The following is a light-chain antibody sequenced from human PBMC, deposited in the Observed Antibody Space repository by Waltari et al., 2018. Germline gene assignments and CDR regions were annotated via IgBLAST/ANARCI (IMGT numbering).Light chain of an antibody. J-gene: IGLJ1*01. CDR2: EVS. CDR1: SSDIGGYNY. Sequence: QSALTQPPSASGSPGQSATISCTGTSSDIGGYNYVSWSQQHPGKAHNRMIYEVSKRLSGVPDRFSGFKSGNTASLTVSGLQAEDEADYYCSSYAGSNNYVFGTATKVTVL. V-gene: IGLV2-8*01. CDR3: SSYAGSNNYV.